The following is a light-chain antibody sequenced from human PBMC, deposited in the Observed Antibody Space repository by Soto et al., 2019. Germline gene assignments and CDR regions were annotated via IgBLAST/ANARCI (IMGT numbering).Light chain of an antibody. Sequence: QSVLTQPPSASGTPGQRVTICCAGSSSNIGSNTVNWYQQLPGTAPKLLIYSNNQRPSGVPDRFSGSKSGTSASLAISGLQSEDEADYYCVAWDDSLNGPVFGGGTKVTVL. CDR1: SSNIGSNT. V-gene: IGLV1-44*01. J-gene: IGLJ2*01. CDR3: VAWDDSLNGPV. CDR2: SNN.